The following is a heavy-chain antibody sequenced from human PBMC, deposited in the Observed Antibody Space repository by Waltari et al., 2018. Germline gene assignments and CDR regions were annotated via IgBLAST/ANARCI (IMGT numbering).Heavy chain of an antibody. CDR2: IYTSGGT. CDR1: GGSISSYY. CDR3: ASAPKSYYYGSGSYFYYYYYMDV. J-gene: IGHJ6*03. D-gene: IGHD3-10*01. Sequence: QVQLQESGPGLVKPSETLSLTCTVSGGSISSYYWSWIRQPPGKGLEWIGYIYTSGGTTSNPSLKGRVTISVDTSKNQFSLKLSSVTAADTAVYYCASAPKSYYYGSGSYFYYYYYMDVWGKGTTVTVSS. V-gene: IGHV4-4*09.